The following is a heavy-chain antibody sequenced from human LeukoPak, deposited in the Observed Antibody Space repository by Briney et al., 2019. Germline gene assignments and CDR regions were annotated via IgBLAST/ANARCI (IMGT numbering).Heavy chain of an antibody. J-gene: IGHJ5*02. CDR2: ISAYNGNT. V-gene: IGHV1-18*01. CDR1: GYTFTSYG. CDR3: ARDGYYDFWSDYFSPPRTNNWFDP. Sequence: ASVKVSCKASGYTFTSYGISWVRQAPGQGLEWMGWISAYNGNTNYAQKLQGRVTMTTDTSTSTAYMELRSLRSDDTAVYYCARDGYYDFWSDYFSPPRTNNWFDPWGQGTLVTVSS. D-gene: IGHD3-3*01.